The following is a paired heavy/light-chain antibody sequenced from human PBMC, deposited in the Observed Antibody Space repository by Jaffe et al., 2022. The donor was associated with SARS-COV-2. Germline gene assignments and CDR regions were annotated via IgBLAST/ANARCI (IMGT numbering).Light chain of an antibody. V-gene: IGLV1-44*01. Sequence: QSVLTQPPSASGTPGQRVAVSCSGSSSNIGSNTVTWYQQFPGTAPKLLIYNNNQRPSGVPGRFSGSKSGTSASLAISGLQSEDEADYYCAAWDDSLDGAVFGGGTKLTVL. CDR3: AAWDDSLDGAV. CDR1: SSNIGSNT. CDR2: NNN. J-gene: IGLJ2*01.
Heavy chain of an antibody. D-gene: IGHD1-26*01. V-gene: IGHV1-46*04. Sequence: QVQLVQSGAEVKKPGSSVRVSCKTSGYTFTSYLINWVRQAPGQGLEWMAIINPSDGRTWYAQRLQGRLTVTRDRSTGTVYMDLSSLKSEDTAIYYCARLGAYREFDPWGQGTLVTVSS. CDR3: ARLGAYREFDP. CDR2: INPSDGRT. J-gene: IGHJ5*02. CDR1: GYTFTSYL.